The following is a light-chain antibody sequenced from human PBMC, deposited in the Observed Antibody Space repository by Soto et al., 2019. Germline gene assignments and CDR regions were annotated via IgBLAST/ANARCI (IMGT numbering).Light chain of an antibody. CDR1: SSDVGSYNL. Sequence: QSVLTQPASVSWSPGQSITISCTGTSSDVGSYNLVSWYQQHPGKAPKLMIYEGSKRPSGVSNRFSGSKSGNTASLTISGLQAEDEADYYCCSYAGSSPVVFGGGTKLTVL. CDR2: EGS. CDR3: CSYAGSSPVV. J-gene: IGLJ2*01. V-gene: IGLV2-23*01.